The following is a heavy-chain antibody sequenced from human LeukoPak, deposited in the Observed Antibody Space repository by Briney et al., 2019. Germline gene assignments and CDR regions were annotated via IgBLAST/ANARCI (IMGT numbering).Heavy chain of an antibody. J-gene: IGHJ4*02. CDR3: ARGKIPNYYDSSGYYSSFDY. Sequence: ASVTVSCKASGYTFTGYYMHWVRQAPGQGLEWMGWINPNSGGTNYAQKFQGRVTMTRDTSISTAYMELSRLRSDDTAVYYCARGKIPNYYDSSGYYSSFDYWGQGTLVTVSS. CDR1: GYTFTGYY. V-gene: IGHV1-2*02. CDR2: INPNSGGT. D-gene: IGHD3-22*01.